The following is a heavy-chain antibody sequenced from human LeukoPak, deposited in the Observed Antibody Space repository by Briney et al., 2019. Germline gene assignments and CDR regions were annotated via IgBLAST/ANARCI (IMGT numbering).Heavy chain of an antibody. Sequence: SQTLSLTCTVSGGSISSGSYYWSWIRQPAGKGLEWIGRIYTSGSTNYNPSLKNRVTISVDTSKNQFSLKLSSVTAADTAVYYCARTYDFWSGYQVGWFDPWGQGTLVTVSS. CDR3: ARTYDFWSGYQVGWFDP. CDR2: IYTSGST. D-gene: IGHD3-3*01. CDR1: GGSISSGSYY. V-gene: IGHV4-61*02. J-gene: IGHJ5*02.